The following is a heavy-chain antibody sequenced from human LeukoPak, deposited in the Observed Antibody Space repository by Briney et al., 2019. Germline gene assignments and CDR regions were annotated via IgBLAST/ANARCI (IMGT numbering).Heavy chain of an antibody. CDR3: ARDYRGTYPPGYFDY. J-gene: IGHJ4*02. V-gene: IGHV4-38-2*02. CDR2: IYHSGST. D-gene: IGHD3-16*02. Sequence: PSETLSLTCTVSGYSISSGYYWGWIRQPPGKGLEWIGSIYHSGSTYYNPSLKSRVTISVDTSKNQFSLKLSSVTAADTAVYYCARDYRGTYPPGYFDYWGQGTLVTVSS. CDR1: GYSISSGYY.